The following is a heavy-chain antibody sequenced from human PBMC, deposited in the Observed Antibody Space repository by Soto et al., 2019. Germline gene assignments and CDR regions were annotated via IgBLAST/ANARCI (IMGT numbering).Heavy chain of an antibody. CDR1: GFTFSNYA. V-gene: IGHV3-23*01. D-gene: IGHD1-1*01. J-gene: IGHJ5*02. CDR3: AAHWYEICFDP. CDR2: ISGSSSIT. Sequence: EVQLLESGGGLVQPGGSLRLSCAASGFTFSNYAMSWVRQAPEKGLEWVSIISGSSSITYYADSVKGRFTISRDNSKNTLHLQMNSLRAEDTAVYYCAAHWYEICFDPWGQGTLGNVSS.